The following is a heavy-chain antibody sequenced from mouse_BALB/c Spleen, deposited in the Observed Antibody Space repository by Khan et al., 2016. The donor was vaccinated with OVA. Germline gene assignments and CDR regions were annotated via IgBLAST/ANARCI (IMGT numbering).Heavy chain of an antibody. CDR2: INPSNGGT. CDR1: GYTFTSYY. D-gene: IGHD1-1*02. Sequence: QVQLKESGAELVKPGASVRLSCKASGYTFTSYYLYWVKQRPGHGLEWIGDINPSNGGTNFNENFKTKATLTVDKSSSTAYMQLSSLTSEDSAVYYCTREGYGAFAYWGQGTLVTVSA. V-gene: IGHV1S81*02. J-gene: IGHJ3*01. CDR3: TREGYGAFAY.